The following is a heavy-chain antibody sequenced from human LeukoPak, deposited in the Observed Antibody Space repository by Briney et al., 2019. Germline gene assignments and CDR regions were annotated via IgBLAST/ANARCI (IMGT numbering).Heavy chain of an antibody. CDR3: AREYYDFWSGYLNPYYFDY. CDR1: GFTFSSYW. J-gene: IGHJ4*02. CDR2: IKQDGSEK. V-gene: IGHV3-7*01. Sequence: GGSLRLSCAASGFTFSSYWMSWVRQAPGKGLEWVANIKQDGSEKYYVDSVKGRFTISRDNAKNSLYLQMNSLRAEDTAVYYCAREYYDFWSGYLNPYYFDYWGQGTLVTVSS. D-gene: IGHD3-3*01.